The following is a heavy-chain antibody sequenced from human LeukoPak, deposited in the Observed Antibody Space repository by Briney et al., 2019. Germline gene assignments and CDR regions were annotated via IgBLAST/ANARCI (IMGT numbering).Heavy chain of an antibody. D-gene: IGHD6-19*01. Sequence: PGGSLRLSCAASGFTFSSYAMSWVRQAPGKGLEWVSAISGSGGSTYYADSVKGRFTISRDNSKNTLYLQMNSLRAEATAVSYRAKDVIAVAASSVVAFDIWGQGTMVTVSS. J-gene: IGHJ3*02. CDR3: AKDVIAVAASSVVAFDI. V-gene: IGHV3-23*01. CDR2: ISGSGGST. CDR1: GFTFSSYA.